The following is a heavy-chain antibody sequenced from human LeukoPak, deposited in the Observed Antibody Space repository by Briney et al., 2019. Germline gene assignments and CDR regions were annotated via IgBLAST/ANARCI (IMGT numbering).Heavy chain of an antibody. CDR3: AKDPLGYSRSSPGDS. J-gene: IGHJ4*02. CDR1: RFTFSSYA. Sequence: GGSLRLSCAASRFTFSSYAMSWVRQAPGQGLEWVATISYDGSSKFCADSVKGRFTISRDNSKNTLYLQMNGLRAEDTAVYYCAKDPLGYSRSSPGDSWGQGTLVTVSS. D-gene: IGHD6-13*01. V-gene: IGHV3-30*18. CDR2: ISYDGSSK.